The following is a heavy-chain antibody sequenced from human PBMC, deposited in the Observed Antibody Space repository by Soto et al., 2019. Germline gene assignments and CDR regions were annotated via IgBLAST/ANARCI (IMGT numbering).Heavy chain of an antibody. CDR3: ARPYKSGYYYGMDV. J-gene: IGHJ6*02. CDR2: IYYSGST. CDR1: GCSISSYY. Sequence: SETLSLTCTVSGCSISSYYWSWIRQPPGKGLEWIGYIYYSGSTNYNPSLKSRVTISVDKSKNQFSLKLSSVTAADTAVYYCARPYKSGYYYGMDVWGQGTTVTVSS. D-gene: IGHD3-3*01. V-gene: IGHV4-59*01.